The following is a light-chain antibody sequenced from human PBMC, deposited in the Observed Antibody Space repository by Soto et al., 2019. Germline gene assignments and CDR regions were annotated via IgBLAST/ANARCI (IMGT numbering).Light chain of an antibody. V-gene: IGKV3-20*01. CDR2: DAS. J-gene: IGKJ1*01. CDR1: QSVSGSY. CDR3: QHYGSSPQP. Sequence: EIVLTQSPGTLSLSPGERATLYCRASQSVSGSYLAWYQQKPGQAPRLLIYDASRRATGIPDRFSGSGSGTDFTLTISRLEPEDFAVYYCQHYGSSPQPFGLGTKVDIK.